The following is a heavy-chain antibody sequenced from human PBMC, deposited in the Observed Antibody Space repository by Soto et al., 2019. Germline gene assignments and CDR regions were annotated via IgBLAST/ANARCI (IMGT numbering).Heavy chain of an antibody. CDR1: GFTFSSYS. V-gene: IGHV3-48*02. D-gene: IGHD3-9*01. CDR2: ISSSSSTI. J-gene: IGHJ4*02. Sequence: GGSLRLSCAASGFTFSSYSMNWVRQAPGKGLEWVSYISSSSSTIYYADSVKGRFTISRDNAKNSLYLQMNSLRDEDTAVYYCARSGPDYYDILTGYLDYWGQGTLVTVS. CDR3: ARSGPDYYDILTGYLDY.